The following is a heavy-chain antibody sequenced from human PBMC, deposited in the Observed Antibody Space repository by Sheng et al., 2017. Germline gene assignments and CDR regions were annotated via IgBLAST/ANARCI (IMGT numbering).Heavy chain of an antibody. CDR1: GFTFTSYW. CDR2: IKQDGSDK. CDR3: VRDLQTYYYDSGVYNLGY. D-gene: IGHD3-22*01. J-gene: IGHJ4*02. Sequence: EVQLVESGGGLVQPGGSLRLSCAGSGFTFTSYWMNWVRQAPGKGLEWVANIKQDGSDKYYVDSVKGRFTISRDNAKNSLYLQMNSLRAEDTAVYYCVRDLQTYYYDSGVYNLGYWGRGSAGRPSPQ. V-gene: IGHV3-7*01.